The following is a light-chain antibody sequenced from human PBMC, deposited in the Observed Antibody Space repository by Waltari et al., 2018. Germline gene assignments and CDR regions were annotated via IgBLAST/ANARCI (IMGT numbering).Light chain of an antibody. Sequence: QSALTQPASVSGSPGQSIPISCTGPSSDVGEYNYFPWYQQHPGKAPKIILYDVIKRPSGVSNRFSGSKSGNTASLTISGLQAEDEADYYCCSYAGSSTPVVSGGGTKLTVL. CDR3: CSYAGSSTPVV. J-gene: IGLJ2*01. V-gene: IGLV2-23*02. CDR1: SSDVGEYNY. CDR2: DVI.